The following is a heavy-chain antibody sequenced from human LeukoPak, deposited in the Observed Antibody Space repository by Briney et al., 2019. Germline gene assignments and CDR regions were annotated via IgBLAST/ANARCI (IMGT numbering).Heavy chain of an antibody. D-gene: IGHD6-13*01. V-gene: IGHV4-39*07. Sequence: SETLSLTCTVSGGSISSSSYYWGWIRQPPGKGLEWIGSIYYSGSTYYNPSLKSRVTISVDTSKNQFSLKLSSVTAADTAVYYCARSGSSSSWMDYWGQRTLVTVSS. CDR2: IYYSGST. J-gene: IGHJ4*02. CDR3: ARSGSSSSWMDY. CDR1: GGSISSSSYY.